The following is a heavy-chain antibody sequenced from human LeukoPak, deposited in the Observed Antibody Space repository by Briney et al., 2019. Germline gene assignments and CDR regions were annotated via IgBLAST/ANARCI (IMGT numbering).Heavy chain of an antibody. CDR3: AREVAAAAMDF. J-gene: IGHJ4*02. D-gene: IGHD2-2*01. Sequence: SETLSLTCTVSGGSISNYYWTWIRQPPGKGLEWIGYIFHSGYTNYNPSLKSRVSISLDTSKSQFSLRLSSVTAADTAVYYCAREVAAAAMDFWGQGTLVTVSS. CDR1: GGSISNYY. V-gene: IGHV4-59*01. CDR2: IFHSGYT.